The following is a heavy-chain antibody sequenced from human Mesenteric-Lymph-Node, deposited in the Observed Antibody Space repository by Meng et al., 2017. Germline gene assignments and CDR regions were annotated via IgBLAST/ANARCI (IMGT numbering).Heavy chain of an antibody. J-gene: IGHJ4*02. Sequence: QVQLWQSGAEVKKPGASGKVSSKASGYSFTTYAMHWVRQAPGQRLEWMGWINAGNGNTKYSEKFQSRVTITRDTAASTAYMELSSLRSEDTAVYYCARTGCSSSSCYDYWGQGTLVTVSS. D-gene: IGHD2-2*01. CDR1: GYSFTTYA. CDR2: INAGNGNT. V-gene: IGHV1-3*01. CDR3: ARTGCSSSSCYDY.